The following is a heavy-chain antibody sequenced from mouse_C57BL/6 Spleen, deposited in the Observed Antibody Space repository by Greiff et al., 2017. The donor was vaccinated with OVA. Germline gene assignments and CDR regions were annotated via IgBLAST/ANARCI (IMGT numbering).Heavy chain of an antibody. Sequence: VQLQQPGAELVKPGASVKLSCKASGYTFTSYWMQWVKQRPGQGLEWIGEIDPSDSYTNYNQKFKGKATLTVDTSSSTAYMQLSSLTSEDSAVYYCARSASITTVVAEYYFDYWGQGTTLTVSS. J-gene: IGHJ2*01. CDR3: ARSASITTVVAEYYFDY. CDR1: GYTFTSYW. V-gene: IGHV1-50*01. CDR2: IDPSDSYT. D-gene: IGHD1-1*01.